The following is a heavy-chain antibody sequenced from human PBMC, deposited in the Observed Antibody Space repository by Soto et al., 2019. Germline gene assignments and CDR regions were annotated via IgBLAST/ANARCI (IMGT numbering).Heavy chain of an antibody. V-gene: IGHV3-66*01. D-gene: IGHD5-12*01. CDR1: GFTVSTKY. CDR2: IYSGGST. CDR3: AKDGYSGYATAYYFDY. Sequence: EVQLVESGGGLVQPGGSLRLSCAASGFTVSTKYMSWVRQAPGKGLEWVSVIYSGGSTHYADSVNGRVTISRDNSKNTLYLQMNRLRADDTAVYYCAKDGYSGYATAYYFDYWGQGTLVTVSS. J-gene: IGHJ4*02.